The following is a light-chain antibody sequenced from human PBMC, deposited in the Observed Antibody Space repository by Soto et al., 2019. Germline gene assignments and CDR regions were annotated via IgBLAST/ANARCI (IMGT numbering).Light chain of an antibody. CDR2: EVS. V-gene: IGLV2-8*01. J-gene: IGLJ2*01. Sequence: QSALTQPPSASGSPGQSVTISCTGTSSDVGGYNYVSWYQQHPGKAHKLMIYEVSKRPSGVPDRFSGSKSGNTASLTVSGLQAEDEADYYCSSYAGSNNLVVFGGGTKHTVL. CDR1: SSDVGGYNY. CDR3: SSYAGSNNLVV.